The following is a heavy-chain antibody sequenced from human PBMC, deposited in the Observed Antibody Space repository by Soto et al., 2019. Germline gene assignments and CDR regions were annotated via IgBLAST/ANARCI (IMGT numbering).Heavy chain of an antibody. V-gene: IGHV4-31*03. Sequence: QVHLQESGPGLVKPSQTLSLTCTVSGDPITYGGYYWTWLRQHPGEGLEWIGYIYYSGGSYYHPSLKSRVSISGDTSENQVSLRLDSVTAADTALYYCARGVELGYLDYWGRGILVTVSS. J-gene: IGHJ4*02. CDR2: IYYSGGS. D-gene: IGHD1-26*01. CDR3: ARGVELGYLDY. CDR1: GDPITYGGYY.